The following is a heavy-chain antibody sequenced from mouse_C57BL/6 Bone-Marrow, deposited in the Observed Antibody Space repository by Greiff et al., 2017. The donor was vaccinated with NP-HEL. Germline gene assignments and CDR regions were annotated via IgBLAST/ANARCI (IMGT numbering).Heavy chain of an antibody. D-gene: IGHD1-1*01. V-gene: IGHV5-6*01. CDR1: GFTFSSYG. CDR2: ISSGGSYT. CDR3: ARTHYCRGTWFAY. Sequence: EVKVVESGGDLVKPGGSLKLSCAASGFTFSSYGMSWVRQTPDKRLEWVATISSGGSYTYYPDSVKGRFTISRDNAKNTLYLQMSSLTSEDTAMYYCARTHYCRGTWFAYWGQGTLVTVSA. J-gene: IGHJ3*01.